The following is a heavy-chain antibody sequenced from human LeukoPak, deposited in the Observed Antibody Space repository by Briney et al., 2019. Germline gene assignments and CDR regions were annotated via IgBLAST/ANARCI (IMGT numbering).Heavy chain of an antibody. CDR2: ISGSGNAK. D-gene: IGHD2/OR15-2a*01. CDR3: ARDYVYAFDY. J-gene: IGHJ4*02. CDR1: GFSFSSYN. Sequence: GGSLRLSCAASGFSFSSYNMNWVRQAPGKGLEWVSYISGSGNAKHYTDSVKGRFTISRDNAKNALYLQMNSLRAEDTAVYFCARDYVYAFDYWGQGTLVTVSS. V-gene: IGHV3-48*01.